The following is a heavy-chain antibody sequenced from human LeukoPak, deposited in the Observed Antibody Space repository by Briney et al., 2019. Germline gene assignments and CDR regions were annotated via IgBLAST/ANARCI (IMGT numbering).Heavy chain of an antibody. J-gene: IGHJ4*02. V-gene: IGHV3-7*03. D-gene: IGHD3-10*01. CDR1: EFTFSSYW. Sequence: GGSLRLSCAASEFTFSSYWMSWVRQAPGKGLELVANIKQDGSEKYYVDSVKGRFTISRDNAKNSLYLQMNSLRAEDTAVYYCARDRVWFGELLPYFDYWGQGTLVTVSS. CDR3: ARDRVWFGELLPYFDY. CDR2: IKQDGSEK.